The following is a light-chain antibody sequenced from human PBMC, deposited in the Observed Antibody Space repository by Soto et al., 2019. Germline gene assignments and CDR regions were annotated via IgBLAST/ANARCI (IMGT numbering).Light chain of an antibody. CDR3: QQTYSAHS. CDR1: QSISTY. J-gene: IGKJ2*01. CDR2: AAS. V-gene: IGKV1-39*01. Sequence: DIQMTQSPSSLSASVGDRVTITCRAGQSISTYLNWYQQKPGKAPKLLIYAASALQSGVPSRFSGSVSGPDFTLTISSLQPEDFATYYCQQTYSAHSFGQGTKLEI.